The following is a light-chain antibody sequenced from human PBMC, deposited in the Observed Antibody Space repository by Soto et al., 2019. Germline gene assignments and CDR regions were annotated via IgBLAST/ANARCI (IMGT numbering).Light chain of an antibody. CDR3: TSYTTSHTRV. CDR2: AVT. J-gene: IGLJ1*01. V-gene: IGLV2-14*01. Sequence: QSVLTQPASVSGSPGQSITISCTGTSSDVGVYDFVSWYQQHPGKAPKLMIYAVTSRPSGVSNRFSGSKSGNTASLTISGLQAEDEADYYCTSYTTSHTRVFGTGTKLTVL. CDR1: SSDVGVYDF.